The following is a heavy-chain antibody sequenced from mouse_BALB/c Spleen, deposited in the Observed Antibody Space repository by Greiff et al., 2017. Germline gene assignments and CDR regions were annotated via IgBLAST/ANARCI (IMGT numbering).Heavy chain of an antibody. CDR3: ARYPSNYDYAMDY. CDR2: ISSGGGNT. CDR1: GFTFSSYT. V-gene: IGHV5-9*03. Sequence: EVKVVESGGGLVKPGGSLKLSCAASGFTFSSYTMSWVRQTPEKRLEWVATISSGGGNTYYPDSVKGRFTISRDNAKNNLYLQMSSLRSEDTALYYCARYPSNYDYAMDYWGQGTSVTVSS. D-gene: IGHD2-4*01. J-gene: IGHJ4*01.